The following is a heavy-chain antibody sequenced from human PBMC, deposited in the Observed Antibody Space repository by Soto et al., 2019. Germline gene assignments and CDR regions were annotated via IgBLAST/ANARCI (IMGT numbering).Heavy chain of an antibody. D-gene: IGHD6-13*01. Sequence: QVQLQESGPGLVQPSQTLSLTCSVSGGSISSDDYYWSWIRQHPGKGLEWIGYIYHSGHTYYNPSLATRLSISLDPSKNHFPLMLDSVSAADTAVYFCARGPPHHTSSWTLNWIDPWGQGIPVTVSS. V-gene: IGHV4-31*03. J-gene: IGHJ5*02. CDR3: ARGPPHHTSSWTLNWIDP. CDR1: GGSISSDDYY. CDR2: IYHSGHT.